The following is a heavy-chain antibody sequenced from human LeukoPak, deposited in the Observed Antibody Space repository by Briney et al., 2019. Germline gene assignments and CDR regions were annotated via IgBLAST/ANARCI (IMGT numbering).Heavy chain of an antibody. CDR3: ASLPRYDSSGYYYEDYFDY. J-gene: IGHJ4*02. Sequence: GGSLRLSCAASGFTFSSYEMNWVRHAQGTGPEWVSYISSSGSTIYYANSVKGRFTISRDNAKNSLYLQMNSLRAEDTAVYYCASLPRYDSSGYYYEDYFDYWGQGTLVTVSS. CDR2: ISSSGSTI. V-gene: IGHV3-48*03. D-gene: IGHD3-22*01. CDR1: GFTFSSYE.